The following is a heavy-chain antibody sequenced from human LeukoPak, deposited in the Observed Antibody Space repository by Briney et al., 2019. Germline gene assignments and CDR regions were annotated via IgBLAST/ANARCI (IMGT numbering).Heavy chain of an antibody. CDR3: ARDSGYDTSYFDY. V-gene: IGHV4-30-2*01. Sequence: TSETLSLTCTVSGGSISSGGYYWSWIRQPPGKGLEWIGYIYHSGSTYYNPSLKSRVTISVDRSKNQFSLKLSSVTAADTAVYYCARDSGYDTSYFDYWGQGTLVTVSS. CDR2: IYHSGST. J-gene: IGHJ4*02. CDR1: GGSISSGGYY. D-gene: IGHD5-12*01.